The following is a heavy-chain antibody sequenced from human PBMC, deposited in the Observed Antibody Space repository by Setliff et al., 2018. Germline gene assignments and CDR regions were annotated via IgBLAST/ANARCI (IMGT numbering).Heavy chain of an antibody. Sequence: SETLSLTCAVSGYSISSGYYWGWIRQPPGKGLEWIGSIYHSGSTYYNPSLKSRVTISVDTSKNQFSLKLTSVTAADTAVYYCARDYPYSSGWYYFDYWGQGTLVTVSS. D-gene: IGHD6-19*01. CDR2: IYHSGST. J-gene: IGHJ4*02. CDR1: GYSISSGYY. V-gene: IGHV4-38-2*02. CDR3: ARDYPYSSGWYYFDY.